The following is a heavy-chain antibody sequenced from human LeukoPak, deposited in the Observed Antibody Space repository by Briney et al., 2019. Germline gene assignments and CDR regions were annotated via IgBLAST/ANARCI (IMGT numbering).Heavy chain of an antibody. CDR1: GGSFSGYY. D-gene: IGHD2-2*01. V-gene: IGHV4-34*01. J-gene: IGHJ3*02. CDR2: INHSGST. CDR3: ARGRRYCSSTGCTYAFDI. Sequence: SETLSLTCAVYGGSFSGYYWSWIRQPPGKGLEWIGEINHSGSTNYNPSLKSRVTISVDTSKNQFSLKLSSVTAADTAVYYCARGRRYCSSTGCTYAFDIWGQGTMVTVSS.